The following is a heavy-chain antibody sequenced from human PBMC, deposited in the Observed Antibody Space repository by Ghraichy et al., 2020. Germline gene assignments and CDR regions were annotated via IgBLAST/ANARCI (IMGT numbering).Heavy chain of an antibody. Sequence: GGSLRLSCAASGFIFSNYGMTWVRQAPGKGLEWVSAISASGGSTYYADSVKGRFTISRDNSKNALYLQMNSLRAEDTAVYFCAKSVGYLIAARQDYYYYMDVWGKGTTVTVSS. J-gene: IGHJ6*03. CDR1: GFIFSNYG. CDR2: ISASGGST. D-gene: IGHD6-6*01. CDR3: AKSVGYLIAARQDYYYYMDV. V-gene: IGHV3-23*01.